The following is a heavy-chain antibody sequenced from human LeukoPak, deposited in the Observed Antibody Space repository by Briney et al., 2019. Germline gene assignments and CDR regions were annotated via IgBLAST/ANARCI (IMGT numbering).Heavy chain of an antibody. Sequence: SETLSLTCAVYGGSFSSYYWSWIRQPPGKGLEWIGEINHSGSTNYNPSLKSRVTISVDTSKNQFSLKLSSVTAADTAVYYCARGRDRAARRPFDPWGQGTLVTVSS. D-gene: IGHD6-6*01. CDR3: ARGRDRAARRPFDP. J-gene: IGHJ5*02. CDR1: GGSFSSYY. CDR2: INHSGST. V-gene: IGHV4-34*01.